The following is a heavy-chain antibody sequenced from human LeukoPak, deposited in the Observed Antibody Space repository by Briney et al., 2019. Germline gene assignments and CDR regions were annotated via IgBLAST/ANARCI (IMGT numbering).Heavy chain of an antibody. CDR3: ARVGSGWGTNFDY. Sequence: SETLSLTCTVSGGSISSSSYYWGWIRQPPGKGLEWIGSIYYSGSTYYNPSLKSRVTISVDTSKNQFSLKLSSVTAADTAVYYCARVGSGWGTNFDYWGQGTLVTVSS. CDR1: GGSISSSSYY. D-gene: IGHD6-19*01. J-gene: IGHJ4*02. CDR2: IYYSGST. V-gene: IGHV4-39*07.